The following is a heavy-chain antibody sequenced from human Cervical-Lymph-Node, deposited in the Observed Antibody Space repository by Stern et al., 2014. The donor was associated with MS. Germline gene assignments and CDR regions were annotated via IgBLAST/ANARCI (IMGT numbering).Heavy chain of an antibody. CDR3: ARVTVSQGRGWFDP. D-gene: IGHD4-17*01. CDR1: GYTFTGYY. J-gene: IGHJ5*02. Sequence: QVQLVQSGAEVKKPGASVKVSCKASGYTFTGYYMPWVRQAPGQGLEWMGWINPTSGGTNYAQKFQGRVTMTRDTSISTAYMELSRLRSDDTAVYYCARVTVSQGRGWFDPWGQGTLVTVSS. V-gene: IGHV1-2*02. CDR2: INPTSGGT.